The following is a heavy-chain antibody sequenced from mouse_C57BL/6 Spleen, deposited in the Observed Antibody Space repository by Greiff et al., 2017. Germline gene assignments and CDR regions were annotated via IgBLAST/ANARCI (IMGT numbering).Heavy chain of an antibody. CDR1: GFTFSDYG. V-gene: IGHV5-17*01. CDR3: ARRDYGSSYWYFDV. Sequence: EVKLVESGGGLVKPGGSLKLSCAASGFTFSDYGMHWVRQAPEKGLEWVAYISSGSSTIYYADTVKGRFTISRDNAKTTLFLQMTSLWSEDTAMYYCARRDYGSSYWYFDVWGTGTTVTVSS. J-gene: IGHJ1*03. D-gene: IGHD1-1*01. CDR2: ISSGSSTI.